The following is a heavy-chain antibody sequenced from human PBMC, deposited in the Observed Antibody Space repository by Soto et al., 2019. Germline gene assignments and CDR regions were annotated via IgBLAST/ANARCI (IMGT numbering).Heavy chain of an antibody. D-gene: IGHD1-26*01. Sequence: GGSLRLSCAASGFAFSNYGMHWVRQAPGKGLEWVAVMWFDGNKRYYADSVKGRFTIPRDNSKNIMSLQMDSLRVEDSAVYYCARGGYSGTYFVDPFDIWGQGTMVTVSS. CDR3: ARGGYSGTYFVDPFDI. V-gene: IGHV3-33*01. J-gene: IGHJ3*02. CDR2: MWFDGNKR. CDR1: GFAFSNYG.